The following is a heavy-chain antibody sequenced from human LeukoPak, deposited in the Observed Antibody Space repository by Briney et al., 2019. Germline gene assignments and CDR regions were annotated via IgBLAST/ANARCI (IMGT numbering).Heavy chain of an antibody. CDR3: ARDYGGNLDN. V-gene: IGHV3-30*03. CDR2: ISYDGDNN. D-gene: IGHD4-23*01. CDR1: GFIFRIYG. J-gene: IGHJ4*02. Sequence: GRSLRLSCAASGFIFRIYGMHWVRQAPGKGLEWVALISYDGDNNYYADSVKGRFTISRDNSKNTLYLQMNSLRDEDTGVYYCARDYGGNLDNWGQGTLVIVSS.